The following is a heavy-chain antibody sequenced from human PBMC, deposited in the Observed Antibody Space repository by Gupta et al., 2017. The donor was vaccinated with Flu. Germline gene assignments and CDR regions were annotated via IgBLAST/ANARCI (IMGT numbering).Heavy chain of an antibody. CDR3: ARQCEGAGKFDY. CDR1: GFTFSSYS. V-gene: IGHV3-21*01. CDR2: ISSSSSYI. Sequence: EVQLVESGGGLVKPGGSLRLSCAASGFTFSSYSMNWVRQAPGKGLEWVSSISSSSSYIYYADSVKGRFTISRDNAKNSLYLQMNSLRAEDTAVYYCARQCEGAGKFDYWGQGTLVTVSS. D-gene: IGHD6-19*01. J-gene: IGHJ4*02.